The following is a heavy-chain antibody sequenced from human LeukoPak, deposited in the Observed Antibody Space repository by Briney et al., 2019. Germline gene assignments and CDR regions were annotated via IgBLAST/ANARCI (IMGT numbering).Heavy chain of an antibody. J-gene: IGHJ6*03. CDR3: AKNYYMDV. CDR2: INTDGST. Sequence: GGSLRLSCAASGFTFSNYEMHWVRQAPGKGLEWVSSINTDGSTYYADSVKGRFTISRDNSKNTLYVQMNSLRGEDTAVYHCAKNYYMDVWGKGTTVTVSS. CDR1: GFTFSNYE. V-gene: IGHV3-23*01.